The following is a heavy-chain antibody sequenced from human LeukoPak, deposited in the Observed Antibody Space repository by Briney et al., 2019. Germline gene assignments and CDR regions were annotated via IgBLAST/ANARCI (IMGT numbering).Heavy chain of an antibody. Sequence: QPGGSLRLSCAASGFTFSSYGMHWVRQAPGKGLEWVAVIWYDGSNKYYADSVKGRFTISRDNSKNTLYLQMNSLRAEDTAVYYCARVRTAGPWVVRFDPWGQGTLVTVSS. CDR2: IWYDGSNK. D-gene: IGHD6-13*01. V-gene: IGHV3-33*01. CDR1: GFTFSSYG. CDR3: ARVRTAGPWVVRFDP. J-gene: IGHJ5*02.